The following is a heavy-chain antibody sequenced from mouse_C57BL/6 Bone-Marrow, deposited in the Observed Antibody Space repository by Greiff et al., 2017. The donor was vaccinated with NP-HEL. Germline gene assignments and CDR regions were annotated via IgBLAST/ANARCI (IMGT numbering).Heavy chain of an antibody. Sequence: QVQLKQPGAELVKPGASVKLSCKASGYTFTSYWMHWVKQRPGQGLEWIGMIHPNSGSTNYNEKFKSKATLTVDKSSSTAYMQLRSLTSEDSAVYYCARRDYYGSSLNWYFDVWGTGTTVTVSS. V-gene: IGHV1-64*01. CDR1: GYTFTSYW. D-gene: IGHD1-1*01. J-gene: IGHJ1*03. CDR3: ARRDYYGSSLNWYFDV. CDR2: IHPNSGST.